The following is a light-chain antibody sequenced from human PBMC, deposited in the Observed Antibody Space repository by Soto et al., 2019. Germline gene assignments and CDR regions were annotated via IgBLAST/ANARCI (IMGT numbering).Light chain of an antibody. Sequence: QSALTQPASVSGSPGQSITISFTGTSSDVGGYNYVSWYQQHPGKAPKLMIYDVSNRPSGFSNRFSGSKSGNKASLTISGLQAEDEADYYCSSYTSSSTVVFGGGTKVTVL. CDR1: SSDVGGYNY. J-gene: IGLJ2*01. CDR2: DVS. CDR3: SSYTSSSTVV. V-gene: IGLV2-14*01.